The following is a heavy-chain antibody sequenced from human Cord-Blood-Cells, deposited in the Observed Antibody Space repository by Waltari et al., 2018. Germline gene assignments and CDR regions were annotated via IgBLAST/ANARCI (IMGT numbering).Heavy chain of an antibody. CDR1: GDSVSSNSPA. J-gene: IGHJ4*02. CDR2: TYYRSKWYN. V-gene: IGHV6-1*01. D-gene: IGHD4-17*01. CDR3: ARATAGFDY. Sequence: VQLQQSCPGRVKPSQPLPPTCPIPGDSVSSNSPASHWIRQSPSRGLEWLGRTYYRSKWYNDYAVSVKSRITINPDTSKNQFSLQLNSVTPEDTAVYYCARATAGFDYWGQGTLVTVSS.